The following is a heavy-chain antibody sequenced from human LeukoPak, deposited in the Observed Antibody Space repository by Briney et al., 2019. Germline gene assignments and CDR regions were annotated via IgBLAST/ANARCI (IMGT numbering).Heavy chain of an antibody. CDR3: ARDYCSSTSCYASDDAFDI. CDR2: ISSSSSYI. Sequence: GGSLRLSCAASGFTFSSYSMNWVRQAPGKGLEWVSSISSSSSYIYYADSVKGRFTISRDNAKNLLYLQMNSLRAEDAAVYYCARDYCSSTSCYASDDAFDIWGQGTMVTVSS. D-gene: IGHD2-2*01. V-gene: IGHV3-21*01. J-gene: IGHJ3*02. CDR1: GFTFSSYS.